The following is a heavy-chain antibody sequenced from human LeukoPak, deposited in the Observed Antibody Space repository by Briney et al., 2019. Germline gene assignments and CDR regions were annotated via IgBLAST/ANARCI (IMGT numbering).Heavy chain of an antibody. CDR3: ARDYDLGIVDY. CDR2: IKQDGSEE. V-gene: IGHV3-7*01. J-gene: IGHJ4*02. CDR1: GFTFSSYW. Sequence: GGSLRLSCAASGFTFSSYWMSWVRQAPGKGLEWVANIKQDGSEEYYVDSVKGRFTISRDNAKNSLYLQMNSLRAEDTAVYNCARDYDLGIVDYWGQGTLVTVSS. D-gene: IGHD7-27*01.